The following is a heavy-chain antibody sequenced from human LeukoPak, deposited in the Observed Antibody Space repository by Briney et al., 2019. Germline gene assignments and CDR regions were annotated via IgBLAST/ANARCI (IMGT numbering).Heavy chain of an antibody. CDR3: ARLGYYGYSYYFDY. J-gene: IGHJ4*02. D-gene: IGHD3-16*01. Sequence: GGSLRLSCAASGFTVSSNYMSWVRQAPGKGLEWVSVIYSVGSTYYADSVKGRFTISRDNSKNTLYLQMNSLRAEDTAVYYCARLGYYGYSYYFDYWGQGTLVTVSS. CDR2: IYSVGST. V-gene: IGHV3-53*01. CDR1: GFTVSSNY.